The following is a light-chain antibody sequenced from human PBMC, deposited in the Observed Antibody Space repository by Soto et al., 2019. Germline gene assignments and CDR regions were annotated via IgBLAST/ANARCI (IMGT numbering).Light chain of an antibody. CDR1: QDIRTY. Sequence: AVRMTQSPSSFSPSTGDRVTITCRASQDIRTYLAWYQQKPGKAPKVLIYAASTLQSGVPSRFSGSGSGTDFTLTISFLQSEDFATYYCQQYYYYPLTFGPGTKVDIK. V-gene: IGKV1-8*01. J-gene: IGKJ3*01. CDR2: AAS. CDR3: QQYYYYPLT.